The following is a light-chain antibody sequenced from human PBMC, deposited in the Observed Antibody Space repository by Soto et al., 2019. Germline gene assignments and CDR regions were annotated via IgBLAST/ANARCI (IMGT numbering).Light chain of an antibody. CDR2: GAS. J-gene: IGKJ3*01. Sequence: EIVFTQSPSILSVSPGERATLSCRASQSISRSLAWYQQKPGQAPRLLIYGASIRAAAIPDRFSGSGSGTDFTLTISRLEPEDFAVYYCQQYGSYPFTFGPGTKVDI. CDR1: QSISRS. CDR3: QQYGSYPFT. V-gene: IGKV3-20*01.